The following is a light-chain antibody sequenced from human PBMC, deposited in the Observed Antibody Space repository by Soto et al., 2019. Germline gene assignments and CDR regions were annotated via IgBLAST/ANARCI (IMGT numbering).Light chain of an antibody. CDR2: DAS. CDR1: QNVNNK. Sequence: EIVMTQSPATLSVSPGEGATLSCRASQNVNNKLAWYQQKPGQPPRLLIYDASTRATGIPARFSGSGSGTEFTLTINSLPSEDVAVYYCLQYNNWPPFTFGPGTKVDIK. CDR3: LQYNNWPPFT. V-gene: IGKV3-15*01. J-gene: IGKJ3*01.